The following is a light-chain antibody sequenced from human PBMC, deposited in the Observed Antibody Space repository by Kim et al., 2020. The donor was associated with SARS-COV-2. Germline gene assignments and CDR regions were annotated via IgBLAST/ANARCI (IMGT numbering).Light chain of an antibody. CDR3: NFRDSSGKYWV. Sequence: SSELTQDPAVSVALGQTVRITCQGDSLRSYYASWYQQKQGQAPVLVIYGKNNRPSGIPDRFSGSSSGNTASLTITGAQAEDEADYYCNFRDSSGKYWVFG. V-gene: IGLV3-19*01. CDR1: SLRSYY. CDR2: GKN. J-gene: IGLJ3*02.